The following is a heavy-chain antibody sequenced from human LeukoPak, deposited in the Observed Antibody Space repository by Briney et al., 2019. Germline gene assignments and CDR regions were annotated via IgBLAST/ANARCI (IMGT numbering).Heavy chain of an antibody. CDR1: GASLARDMYH. CDR2: IYYDGST. V-gene: IGHV4-39*01. CDR3: ARRGDAWQILYSFDV. D-gene: IGHD2-15*01. Sequence: SETLSLTCTVSGASLARDMYHWGWVRQSPGKGLEWLGTIYYDGSTFYSPSFKSLVTISINASKKQLSLNLASVTAADTAVYYCARRGDAWQILYSFDVWGQGTAVIVSS. J-gene: IGHJ3*01.